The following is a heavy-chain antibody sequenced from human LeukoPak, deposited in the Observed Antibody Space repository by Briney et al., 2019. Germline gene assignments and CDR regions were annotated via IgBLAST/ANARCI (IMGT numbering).Heavy chain of an antibody. Sequence: PSGTLSLTCDVSGGSITQTNYWTWVRQPPGKGLEWIGYIYYSGSTYYNPSLKSRVTISVDTSKNQFSLKLSSVTAADTAVYYCARFYDYVWGSYRSPAYDAFDIWGQGTMVTVSS. D-gene: IGHD3-16*02. J-gene: IGHJ3*02. V-gene: IGHV4-31*11. CDR3: ARFYDYVWGSYRSPAYDAFDI. CDR1: GGSITQTNY. CDR2: IYYSGST.